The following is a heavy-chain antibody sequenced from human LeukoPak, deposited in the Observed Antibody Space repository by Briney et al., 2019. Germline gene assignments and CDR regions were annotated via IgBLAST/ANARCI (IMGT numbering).Heavy chain of an antibody. CDR2: FSSDGSST. CDR3: VKGPWGSDYELSDKYYFDY. V-gene: IGHV3-64D*06. Sequence: PGGSLRLSCSASGFTFSSSAMYWVRQAPGKGLEYVSAFSSDGSSTFYADSVKGRFTISRDNSKNMLYLQMSSLRADDTAVYYCVKGPWGSDYELSDKYYFDYWGQGTLVTVSS. J-gene: IGHJ4*02. D-gene: IGHD3-16*01. CDR1: GFTFSSSA.